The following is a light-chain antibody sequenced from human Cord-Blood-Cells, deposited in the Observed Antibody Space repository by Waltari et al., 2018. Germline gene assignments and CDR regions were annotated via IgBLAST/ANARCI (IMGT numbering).Light chain of an antibody. CDR2: AAS. V-gene: IGKV1-39*01. CDR3: QQSYSTPIT. J-gene: IGKJ5*01. Sequence: DIQMTQSPSSLSASVGARVTITCRASQSISSHLNWYQQKPGKAPKLLIYAASSLQSGVPSRFSGSGSGTDFTLTISSLQPEDFATYYCQQSYSTPITFGQGTRLEIK. CDR1: QSISSH.